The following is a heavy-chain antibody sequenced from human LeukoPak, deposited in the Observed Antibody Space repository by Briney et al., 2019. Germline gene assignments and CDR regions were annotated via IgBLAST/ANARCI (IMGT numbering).Heavy chain of an antibody. CDR2: IRSDGSSK. Sequence: PGRSLRLSCAASGFTFSSFGLHWVRQAPGKRLEWVALIRSDGSSKNYADSVKGRFTISRDTSKNTVHLQMNNLRAEDTAVYYCAKWSGDYPSYYLDYWGQGTLVTVSS. CDR1: GFTFSSFG. CDR3: AKWSGDYPSYYLDY. V-gene: IGHV3-33*06. J-gene: IGHJ4*02. D-gene: IGHD4-17*01.